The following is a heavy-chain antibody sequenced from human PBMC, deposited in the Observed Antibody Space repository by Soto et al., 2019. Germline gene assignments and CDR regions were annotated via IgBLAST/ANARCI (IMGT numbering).Heavy chain of an antibody. J-gene: IGHJ6*02. V-gene: IGHV3-33*01. CDR3: ARDHASSSSGWLHPGYYYYGMDV. CDR2: IWYDGSNK. CDR1: GFTFSSYG. Sequence: GGSLRLSCAASGFTFSSYGMHWVRQAPGKGLEWVAVIWYDGSNKYYADSVKGRFTISRDNSKNTLYLQMNSLRAEDTAVYYCARDHASSSSGWLHPGYYYYGMDVWGQGTTVTVSS. D-gene: IGHD6-19*01.